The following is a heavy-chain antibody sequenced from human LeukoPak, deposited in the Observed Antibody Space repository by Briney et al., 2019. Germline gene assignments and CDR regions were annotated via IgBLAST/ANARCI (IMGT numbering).Heavy chain of an antibody. J-gene: IGHJ3*02. CDR2: IIPIFGTA. V-gene: IGHV1-69*05. Sequence: GASVKVSCKASGGTFSSYAISWVRQAPGQGLEWMGGIIPIFGTANYAQKFQGRVTITTDESTSTAYMELSSLRSEDTAVYYCAREYSSGTVVPAAGDAFDIWGQGTMVTVSS. CDR3: AREYSSGTVVPAAGDAFDI. D-gene: IGHD2-2*01. CDR1: GGTFSSYA.